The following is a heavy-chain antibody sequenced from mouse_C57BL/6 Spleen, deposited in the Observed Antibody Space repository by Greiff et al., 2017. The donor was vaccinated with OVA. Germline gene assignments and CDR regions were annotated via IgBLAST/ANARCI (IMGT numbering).Heavy chain of an antibody. CDR3: ARGYYGSPYYFDY. V-gene: IGHV1-47*01. D-gene: IGHD1-1*01. CDR1: GYTFTTYP. CDR2: FHPYNDDT. J-gene: IGHJ2*01. Sequence: QVQLKESGAELEKPGASVKMSCKASGYTFTTYPIEWMKQNHGKSLEWIGNFHPYNDDTKYNEKFKGKATLTVEKSSSTVYLELSRLTSDDSAVYYCARGYYGSPYYFDYWGQGTTLTVSS.